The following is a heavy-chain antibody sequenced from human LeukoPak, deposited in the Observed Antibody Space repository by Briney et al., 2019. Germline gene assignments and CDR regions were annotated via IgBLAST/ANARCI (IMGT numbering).Heavy chain of an antibody. CDR1: GGPISSYY. CDR3: ARDGYSYGRYYFDY. CDR2: IYYSGST. Sequence: PSETLSLTCTVSGGPISSYYWSWIRQPPGKGQEWIGYIYYSGSTNYNPSLKSRVTISVDTSKNQFSLKLSSVAAADTAVYYCARDGYSYGRYYFDYWGQGTLVTVSS. D-gene: IGHD5-18*01. J-gene: IGHJ4*02. V-gene: IGHV4-59*01.